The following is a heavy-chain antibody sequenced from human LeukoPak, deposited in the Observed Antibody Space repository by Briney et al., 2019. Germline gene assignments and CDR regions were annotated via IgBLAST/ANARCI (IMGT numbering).Heavy chain of an antibody. CDR3: AKDLRYSSSWYSYYFDY. D-gene: IGHD6-13*01. Sequence: GESLRLSCAASGFTFSSYAMSWVRQAPGKGLEWVSGISGTGGSTYYADSVKGRFTISRDNSKNTLYLQMNSLRAEDTAVYYCAKDLRYSSSWYSYYFDYWGQGTLVTVSS. V-gene: IGHV3-23*01. J-gene: IGHJ4*02. CDR1: GFTFSSYA. CDR2: ISGTGGST.